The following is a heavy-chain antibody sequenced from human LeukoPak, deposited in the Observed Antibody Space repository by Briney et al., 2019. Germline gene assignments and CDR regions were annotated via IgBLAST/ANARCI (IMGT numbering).Heavy chain of an antibody. V-gene: IGHV1-69*13. CDR1: GGTFSSYA. CDR3: ARIGPPYSSSWSWFDP. D-gene: IGHD6-13*01. CDR2: XIPIFGTA. Sequence: SVRVSCKASGGTFSSYAISWVRQAPGQGLXXXXXXIPIFGTANYAQKFQGRVTITADESTSTAYMELSSLRSEDTAVYYCARIGPPYSSSWSWFDPWGQGTLVTVSS. J-gene: IGHJ5*02.